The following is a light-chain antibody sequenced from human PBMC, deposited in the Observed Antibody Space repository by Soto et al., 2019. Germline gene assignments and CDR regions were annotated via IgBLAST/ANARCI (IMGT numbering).Light chain of an antibody. CDR2: DVS. CDR3: SSYTRLNV. V-gene: IGLV2-14*01. CDR1: SSDVGGYNY. J-gene: IGLJ2*01. Sequence: QSALTQPASVSGSPGQSITISCTGTSSDVGGYNYVSWYQQHPGKAPKLMIYDVSNRPSGVSNRFSGSKSGNTASLTISGLQAEDEADYYCSSYTRLNVFGGGTKLTVL.